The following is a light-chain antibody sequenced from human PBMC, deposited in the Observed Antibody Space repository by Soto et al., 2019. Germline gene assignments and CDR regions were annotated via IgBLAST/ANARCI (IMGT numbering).Light chain of an antibody. Sequence: IVFSQSACALSLSPGERATLSCRASQSVSSYLAWYQQKPGQAPRLLIYDASNRATGIPARFSGSGSGTDFTLTISSLEPEDFAVYYCQQRSNWITFGQGTRLEIK. V-gene: IGKV3-11*01. CDR2: DAS. CDR1: QSVSSY. CDR3: QQRSNWIT. J-gene: IGKJ5*01.